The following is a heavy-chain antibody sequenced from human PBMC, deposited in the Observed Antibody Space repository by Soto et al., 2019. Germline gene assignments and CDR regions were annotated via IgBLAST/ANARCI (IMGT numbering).Heavy chain of an antibody. Sequence: GGSLRLSCAASGFTFSSYAMSWVRQAPGKGLEWVSAISGSGGSTYYADSVKGRFTISRDNSKNTLYLQMNSLRAEDTAVYYCAKDPPPYSSSWYGWFDPWGQGTLVTVSS. J-gene: IGHJ5*02. V-gene: IGHV3-23*01. CDR1: GFTFSSYA. D-gene: IGHD6-13*01. CDR2: ISGSGGST. CDR3: AKDPPPYSSSWYGWFDP.